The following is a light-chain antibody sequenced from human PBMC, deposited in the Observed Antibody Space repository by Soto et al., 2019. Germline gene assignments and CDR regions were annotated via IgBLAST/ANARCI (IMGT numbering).Light chain of an antibody. CDR1: QVICPT. CDR3: QPYNSCTLT. V-gene: IGKV3-15*01. Sequence: IGLRLPLPTLSVSQGEAAPLSCRASQVICPTLAWYQHKPGQAPSLLIYDTSTRATGVPARFSGSRSGTEFPLTINSLKYEDFAVYYRQPYNSCTLTFGRGTKVDIK. J-gene: IGKJ4*02. CDR2: DTS.